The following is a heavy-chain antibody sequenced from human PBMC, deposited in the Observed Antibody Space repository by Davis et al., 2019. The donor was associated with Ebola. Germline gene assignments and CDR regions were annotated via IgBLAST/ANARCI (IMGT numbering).Heavy chain of an antibody. CDR1: GDSVSRNSAA. V-gene: IGHV6-1*01. CDR3: ARERSITMVRGVITGRYDAFDI. D-gene: IGHD3-10*01. CDR2: TYYRSKWYN. J-gene: IGHJ3*02. Sequence: HSQTLSLTCAISGDSVSRNSAAWNWIRQSPSRGLEWLGRTYYRSKWYNDYAVSVKSRITINPDTSKNQFSLQLNSVTPEDTAVYYCARERSITMVRGVITGRYDAFDIWGQGTMVTVSS.